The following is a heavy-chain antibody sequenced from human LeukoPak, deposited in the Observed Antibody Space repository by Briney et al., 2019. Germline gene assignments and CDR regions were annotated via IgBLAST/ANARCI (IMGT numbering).Heavy chain of an antibody. D-gene: IGHD6-19*01. CDR1: GFTFSSYG. Sequence: GGSLRLSCVASGFTFSSYGMHWVRQAPGKGLEWVAVISHNGRAKYYADSVKGRFTISRDNSRNTLNLEMNSLRAEDTSLYYCAEEWKEYTSGWYFDYWGQGTPVTVSS. CDR2: ISHNGRAK. V-gene: IGHV3-30*18. J-gene: IGHJ4*02. CDR3: AEEWKEYTSGWYFDY.